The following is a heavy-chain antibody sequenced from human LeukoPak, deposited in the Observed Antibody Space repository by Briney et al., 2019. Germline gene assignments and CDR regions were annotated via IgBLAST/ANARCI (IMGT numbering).Heavy chain of an antibody. D-gene: IGHD6-19*01. CDR2: IYYSGST. CDR3: ARAIAVAGTRRFDP. Sequence: SETLSLTSTVSGGSISSSSYYWGWIRQPPGKGLEWIGSIYYSGSTYYNPSLKSRVTISVDTSKNQFSLKLSSVTAADTAVYYCARAIAVAGTRRFDPWGQGTLVTVSS. CDR1: GGSISSSSYY. V-gene: IGHV4-39*07. J-gene: IGHJ5*02.